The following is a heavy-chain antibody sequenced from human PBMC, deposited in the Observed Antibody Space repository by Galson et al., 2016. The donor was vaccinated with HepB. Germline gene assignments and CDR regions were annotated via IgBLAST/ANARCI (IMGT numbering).Heavy chain of an antibody. CDR3: TRDLATVADTWFDP. CDR2: ISSDGNTT. J-gene: IGHJ5*02. D-gene: IGHD6-19*01. CDR1: GFTFSDYY. Sequence: SLRLSCAASGFTFSDYYMHWVRQGSGRGLMCVSRISSDGNTTTYADSVKGRFTISRDNAKNTLYLQMNSLRAEDTAMYFCTRDLATVADTWFDPWGQGTLVTVSS. V-gene: IGHV3-74*01.